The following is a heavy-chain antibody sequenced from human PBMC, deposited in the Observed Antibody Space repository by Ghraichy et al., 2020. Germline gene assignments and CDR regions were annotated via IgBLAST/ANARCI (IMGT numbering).Heavy chain of an antibody. CDR3: ARLGFGSGSYHPDY. CDR1: GGSINNYY. V-gene: IGHV4-59*08. J-gene: IGHJ4*02. D-gene: IGHD3-22*01. Sequence: SETLSLTCTVLGGSINNYYWSWIRQPPGKRLEWIGYVYYTGSTNYNPSLKSRVSISVDTSKNQFSLRLSSVTATDTAVYYCARLGFGSGSYHPDYWGQGTLVTVSS. CDR2: VYYTGST.